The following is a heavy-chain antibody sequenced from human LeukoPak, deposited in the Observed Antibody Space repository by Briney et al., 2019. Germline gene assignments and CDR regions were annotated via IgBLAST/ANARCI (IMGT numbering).Heavy chain of an antibody. D-gene: IGHD3-22*01. V-gene: IGHV3-20*04. Sequence: GGSLRLSCAASGFTFDDYGMSWVRQAPGKGLEWVSGINWNGGSTGYADSVKGRFTISRDNAKNSLYLQMNSLRAEDTALYYCARGEWGYYYDSSGPMHDYWGQGTLVTVSS. CDR2: INWNGGST. J-gene: IGHJ4*02. CDR3: ARGEWGYYYDSSGPMHDY. CDR1: GFTFDDYG.